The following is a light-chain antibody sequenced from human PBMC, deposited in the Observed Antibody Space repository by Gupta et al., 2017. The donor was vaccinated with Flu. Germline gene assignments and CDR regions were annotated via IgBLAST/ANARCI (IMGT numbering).Light chain of an antibody. CDR3: QQRRNWRT. CDR2: EAS. CDR1: QSVNSY. V-gene: IGKV3-11*01. J-gene: IGKJ1*01. Sequence: EIVLTQSSATLSLSPGERATLSCRASQSVNSYLAWYQQKPGQAPRLLIYEASNRATGIPSRFSGSGSGTDFTLTISSLEPEDFAVYYWQQRRNWRTFGQGTKVEI.